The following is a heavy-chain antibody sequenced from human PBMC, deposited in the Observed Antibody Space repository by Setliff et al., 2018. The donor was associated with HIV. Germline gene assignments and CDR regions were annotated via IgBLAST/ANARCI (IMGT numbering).Heavy chain of an antibody. Sequence: SETLSLTCTVYGASISNXNSYWGWIRQPPGKRLEWIGSIYYSGSTYFNPSLKSRVTISVDTSKTRFSLKMTSVTAADTALSYCVRFDYSIRKGWGASIGIDLTYFYAYYMDLWGGGTTVTV. J-gene: IGHJ6*03. D-gene: IGHD4-4*01. V-gene: IGHV4-39*01. CDR2: IYYSGST. CDR1: GASISNXNSY. CDR3: VRFDYSIRKGWGASIGIDLTYFYAYYMDL.